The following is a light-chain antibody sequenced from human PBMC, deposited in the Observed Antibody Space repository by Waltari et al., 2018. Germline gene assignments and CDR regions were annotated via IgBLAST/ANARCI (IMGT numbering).Light chain of an antibody. CDR2: GAS. J-gene: IGKJ1*01. Sequence: EIVMTQSPATLSLSPGERATLSCRASQSVSSSLAWYQQKPGQAPRLLIYGASSRATGIPDRFSGSGSVTDFTLTISSLEPEDVAVYYCLQRSNWWTFGQGTKVEIK. CDR1: QSVSSS. V-gene: IGKV3-15*01. CDR3: LQRSNWWT.